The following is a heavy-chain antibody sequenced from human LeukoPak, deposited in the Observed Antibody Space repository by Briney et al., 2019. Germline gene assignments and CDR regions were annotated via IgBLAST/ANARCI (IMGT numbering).Heavy chain of an antibody. J-gene: IGHJ4*02. D-gene: IGHD6-13*01. V-gene: IGHV1-46*01. Sequence: ASVKVSCKASGHTFTSYYMHWVRQAPGQGLEWMGIINPSGGSTSYAQKFQGRVTMTRDTSISTAYMELSRLRSDDTAVYYCARSFDSSSWTYYFDYWGQGTLVTVSS. CDR3: ARSFDSSSWTYYFDY. CDR2: INPSGGST. CDR1: GHTFTSYY.